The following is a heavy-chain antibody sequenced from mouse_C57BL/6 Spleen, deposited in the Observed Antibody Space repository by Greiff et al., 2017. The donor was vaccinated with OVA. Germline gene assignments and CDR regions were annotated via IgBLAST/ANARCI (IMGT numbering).Heavy chain of an antibody. J-gene: IGHJ2*01. CDR3: ARLTAQATSFDY. CDR1: GYAFSSYW. CDR2: IYPGDGDT. V-gene: IGHV1-80*01. Sequence: QVQLQQSGAELVKPGASVKISCKASGYAFSSYWMNWVKQRPGKGLEWIGQIYPGDGDTNYNGKFKGKATLTADKSSRTAYMQLSSLTSEDSAVYFCARLTAQATSFDYWGQGTTLTVSS. D-gene: IGHD3-2*02.